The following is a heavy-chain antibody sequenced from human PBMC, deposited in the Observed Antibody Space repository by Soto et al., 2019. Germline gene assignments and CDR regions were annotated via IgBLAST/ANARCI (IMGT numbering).Heavy chain of an antibody. CDR1: GFSLSTSGVG. D-gene: IGHD5-12*01. J-gene: IGHJ4*02. Sequence: QITLKESGPTLVKPTQTLTLTCTFSGFSLSTSGVGVGWIRQPPGKALEWLALIYWDDDKRYSPSLKSRLTITKDTSKNQVVLTMTNMDPVNTATYYCAHVYGGYDNFDYWGQGTLVTVSS. CDR2: IYWDDDK. V-gene: IGHV2-5*02. CDR3: AHVYGGYDNFDY.